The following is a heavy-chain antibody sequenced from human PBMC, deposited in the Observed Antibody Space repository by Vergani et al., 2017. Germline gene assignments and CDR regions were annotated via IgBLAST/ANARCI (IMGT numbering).Heavy chain of an antibody. J-gene: IGHJ4*02. CDR2: INAGNGNT. CDR3: ARGQIVGATKTIRFGY. D-gene: IGHD1-26*01. Sequence: QVQLVQSGAEVKKPGASVKVSCKASGYTFTSYAMHWVRQAPGQRLEWMGWINAGNGNTKYSQKFQGRVTITRDTSASTAYMELSSLKSEDTAVYYCARGQIVGATKTIRFGYWGQGTLVTVSS. CDR1: GYTFTSYA. V-gene: IGHV1-3*01.